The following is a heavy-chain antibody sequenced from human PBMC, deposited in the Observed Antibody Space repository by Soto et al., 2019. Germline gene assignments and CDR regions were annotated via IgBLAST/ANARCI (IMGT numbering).Heavy chain of an antibody. D-gene: IGHD3-16*01. Sequence: PSETLSLTCTVSGGSISSGGYYWSWIRQHPGKGLEWIGYIYYSGSTYYNPSLKSRVTISVDTSKNQFSLKLSSVTAADTAVYYCARVLRLGRGWFDPWGQGTLVTVFS. CDR1: GGSISSGGYY. CDR3: ARVLRLGRGWFDP. V-gene: IGHV4-31*03. J-gene: IGHJ5*02. CDR2: IYYSGST.